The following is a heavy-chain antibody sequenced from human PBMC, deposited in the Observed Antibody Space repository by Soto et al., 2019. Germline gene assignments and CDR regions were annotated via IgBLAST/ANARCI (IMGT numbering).Heavy chain of an antibody. D-gene: IGHD3-22*01. CDR3: ARTGRYYDSSGSGPDY. CDR1: GYSFTSYW. CDR2: IYPGDSDT. J-gene: IGHJ4*02. Sequence: GESLKISCKGSGYSFTSYWIGWVRQMPGKGLEWMGIIYPGDSDTRYSPSFQGQVTISADRSISTAYLQWSSLKASDTAMYYCARTGRYYDSSGSGPDYWGQGTLVTVSS. V-gene: IGHV5-51*01.